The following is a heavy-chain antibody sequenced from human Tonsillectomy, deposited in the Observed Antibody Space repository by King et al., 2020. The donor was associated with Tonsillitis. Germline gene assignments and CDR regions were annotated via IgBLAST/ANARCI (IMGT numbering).Heavy chain of an antibody. Sequence: QLQESGPGLVKPSETLSLTCTVSGGSISSYYWSWIRQPPGKGLEWIGYIYYSGSTNYNPSLKSRVTISVDTSKNQFSRKLSSVTAADTAVYYCASQKTTTVTTAAAFDIWGQGTMVTVSS. CDR3: ASQKTTTVTTAAAFDI. J-gene: IGHJ3*02. D-gene: IGHD4-17*01. CDR2: IYYSGST. V-gene: IGHV4-59*08. CDR1: GGSISSYY.